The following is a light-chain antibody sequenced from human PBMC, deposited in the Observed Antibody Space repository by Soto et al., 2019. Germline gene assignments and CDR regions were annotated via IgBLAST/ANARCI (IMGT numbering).Light chain of an antibody. V-gene: IGLV4-69*01. J-gene: IGLJ2*01. Sequence: QLVLTQSPSASASLGASVKLTCTLSSGHSSYAIAWHQQQPEKGPRYLMKLNSDGSHSKGDGIPDRFSGSSSGAERYLTISSIQSEDEADYDCQTWGTGIHVVFGGGTKLTVL. CDR2: LNSDGSH. CDR1: SGHSSYA. CDR3: QTWGTGIHVV.